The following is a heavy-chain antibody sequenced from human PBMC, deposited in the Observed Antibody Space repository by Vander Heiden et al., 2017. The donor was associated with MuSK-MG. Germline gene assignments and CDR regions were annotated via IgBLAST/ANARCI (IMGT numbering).Heavy chain of an antibody. Sequence: EVQLVAPGGGLVQPGGSLRLPCAAFGFTGRSSYMGWGRRAPGKGREWGAVIESGGSTYYADSVKGRVTISRDNSKNTLYLQTDSLRADDTAVYYCARDVRDGTYNGFDPWGQGTLVTVSS. J-gene: IGHJ5*02. V-gene: IGHV3-66*01. CDR2: IESGGST. CDR3: ARDVRDGTYNGFDP. CDR1: GFTGRSSY.